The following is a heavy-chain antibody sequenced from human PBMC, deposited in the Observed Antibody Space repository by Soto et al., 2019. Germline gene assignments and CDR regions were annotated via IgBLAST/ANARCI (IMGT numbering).Heavy chain of an antibody. CDR3: AKDTGVLGDYYYYYGMDV. CDR1: GFTFSSYA. D-gene: IGHD3-3*01. Sequence: GGSLRLSCAASGFTFSSYAISWVRQAPGKGLEWVSAISGSGGSTYYADSVKGRFTISRDNSKNTLYLQMNSLRAEDTAVYYCAKDTGVLGDYYYYYGMDVWGQGTTVTVSS. J-gene: IGHJ6*02. CDR2: ISGSGGST. V-gene: IGHV3-23*01.